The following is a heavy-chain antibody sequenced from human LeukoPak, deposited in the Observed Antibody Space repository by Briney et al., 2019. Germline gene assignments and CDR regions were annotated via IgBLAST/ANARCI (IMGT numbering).Heavy chain of an antibody. CDR1: GGSISSYY. V-gene: IGHV4-4*07. J-gene: IGHJ4*02. D-gene: IGHD1-26*01. CDR2: IYTSGST. CDR3: ARGRVVGATSPPAW. Sequence: SETLSLTCTVSGGSISSYYWSWIRQPAGKGLEWIGRIYTSGSTNYNPSLKSRVTISVDTSKNQFSLKLSSVTAADTAVYYCARGRVVGATSPPAWWGQGTLVTVSS.